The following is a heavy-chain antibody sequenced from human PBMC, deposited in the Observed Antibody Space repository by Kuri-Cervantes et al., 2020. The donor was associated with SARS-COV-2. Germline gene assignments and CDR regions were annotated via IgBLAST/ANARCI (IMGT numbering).Heavy chain of an antibody. CDR3: ARLISRGVFDAFDI. V-gene: IGHV5-51*01. D-gene: IGHD3-16*01. Sequence: GGSLRLSCKGSGYSFTSYWIGWVRQMPGKGLEWMGIIYPGDSDTRYSPSFQGQVTISADKSISTAYLQWSSLKASDTAMYYCARLISRGVFDAFDIWGQGKTVTVSS. J-gene: IGHJ3*02. CDR1: GYSFTSYW. CDR2: IYPGDSDT.